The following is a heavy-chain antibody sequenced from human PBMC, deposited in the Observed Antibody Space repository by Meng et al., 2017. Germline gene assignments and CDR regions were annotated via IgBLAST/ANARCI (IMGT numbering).Heavy chain of an antibody. Sequence: GESLKISCAASGFTFSNAWMSWVRQAPGKGLEWVGRIKSKTDGGTTDYAAPVKGRFTISRDDSKNTLYLQMNSLKTEDTAVYYCTTVFVVTMPIGYWGQGTLVTVSS. CDR1: GFTFSNAW. V-gene: IGHV3-15*01. J-gene: IGHJ4*02. CDR3: TTVFVVTMPIGY. D-gene: IGHD2-21*02. CDR2: IKSKTDGGTT.